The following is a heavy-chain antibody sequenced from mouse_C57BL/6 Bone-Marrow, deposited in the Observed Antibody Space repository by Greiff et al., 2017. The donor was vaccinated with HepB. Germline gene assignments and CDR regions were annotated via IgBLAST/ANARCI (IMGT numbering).Heavy chain of an antibody. CDR2: ILPGSGST. D-gene: IGHD2-4*01. CDR3: ARGDYDSPPWFAY. CDR1: GYTFTGYW. Sequence: QVQLQQSGAELMKPGASVKLSCKATGYTFTGYWIEWVKQRPGHGLEWIGEILPGSGSTNYNEKFKGKATLTADKSSSTAYMQLSSLTSEDSAVYFCARGDYDSPPWFAYWGQGTLVTVSA. V-gene: IGHV1-9*01. J-gene: IGHJ3*01.